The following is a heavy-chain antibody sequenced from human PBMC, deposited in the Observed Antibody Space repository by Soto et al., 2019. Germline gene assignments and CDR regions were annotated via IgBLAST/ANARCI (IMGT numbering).Heavy chain of an antibody. V-gene: IGHV4-4*02. Sequence: QVQLQESGPGLVKPSGTLSLTCAVSGGSISSSNWWSWVRQPPGKGLEWIGEIYHSGSTNYNPSLKIRVTISVDKSKNQFSLKLSSVTAADTAVYYCARSPDSSGYYPRRYYYGMDVWGQGTTVTVSS. D-gene: IGHD3-22*01. CDR3: ARSPDSSGYYPRRYYYGMDV. J-gene: IGHJ6*02. CDR2: IYHSGST. CDR1: GGSISSSNW.